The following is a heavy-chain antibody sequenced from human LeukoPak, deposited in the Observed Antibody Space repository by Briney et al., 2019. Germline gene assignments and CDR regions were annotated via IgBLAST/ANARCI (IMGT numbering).Heavy chain of an antibody. CDR2: IWYDGSNK. CDR3: ARGSGWFPFDY. CDR1: GFTFSSYG. V-gene: IGHV3-33*01. D-gene: IGHD6-19*01. J-gene: IGHJ4*02. Sequence: GRSLRLSCAASGFTFSSYGMHWVRQAPGKGLEWVAVIWYDGSNKYYADSVKGRFTISRDNSKNTLNLQMNSLRAEDTAVYYCARGSGWFPFDYWGQGTLVTVSS.